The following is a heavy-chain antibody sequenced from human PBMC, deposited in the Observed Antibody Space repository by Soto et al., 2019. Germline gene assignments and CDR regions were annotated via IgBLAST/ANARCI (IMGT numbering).Heavy chain of an antibody. J-gene: IGHJ4*02. CDR3: ARDRPLAYCGGDCYIFDY. V-gene: IGHV1-69*01. CDR1: GGTFSSYA. D-gene: IGHD2-21*02. Sequence: QVQLVQSGAGVKKPGSSVKVSCKASGGTFSSYAISWVRQAPGQGLEWMGGIIPIFGTANYAQKFQGRVTITADESTSTAYMELSSLRSEDTAVYYCARDRPLAYCGGDCYIFDYWGQGTLVTVSS. CDR2: IIPIFGTA.